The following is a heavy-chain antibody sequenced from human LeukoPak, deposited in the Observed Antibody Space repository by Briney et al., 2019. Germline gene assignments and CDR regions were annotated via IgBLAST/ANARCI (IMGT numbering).Heavy chain of an antibody. Sequence: PGGSLRLSCAASGFTFSTYTMNWVRQAPGKGLQWVSAISGNSYYADSVKGRFTISRDNSKNTLYLQMNNLRAEDTALYYCVKDGLDWGSYFDLWGRGTLVTVSS. CDR3: VKDGLDWGSYFDL. J-gene: IGHJ2*01. CDR2: ISGNS. CDR1: GFTFSTYT. V-gene: IGHV3-23*01. D-gene: IGHD3-9*01.